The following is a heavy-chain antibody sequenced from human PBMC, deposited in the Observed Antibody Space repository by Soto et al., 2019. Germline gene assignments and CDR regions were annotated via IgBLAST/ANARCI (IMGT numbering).Heavy chain of an antibody. D-gene: IGHD6-13*01. Sequence: SVNVSCKXSGGTFSSYAISWVRQAPGQGLEWMGGIIPIFGTANYAQKFQGRVTITADESTSTAYMELSSLRSEDTAVYYCARGDIAAAGTYYYYGMDVWGQGTTVTVSS. CDR2: IIPIFGTA. V-gene: IGHV1-69*13. CDR3: ARGDIAAAGTYYYYGMDV. CDR1: GGTFSSYA. J-gene: IGHJ6*02.